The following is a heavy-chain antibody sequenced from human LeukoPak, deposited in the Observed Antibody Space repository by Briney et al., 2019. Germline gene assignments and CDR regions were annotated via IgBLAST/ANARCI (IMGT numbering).Heavy chain of an antibody. Sequence: PSETLSLTCTVSGGSISSYYWSWIRQPAGKGLEWIGRIYTSGSTNYHAALKSRVSMSADTSKNQFSLKLSSVTAADTAVFYCARENSGSYREFDYWGQGTLVTVSS. CDR2: IYTSGST. J-gene: IGHJ4*02. D-gene: IGHD1-26*01. CDR3: ARENSGSYREFDY. CDR1: GGSISSYY. V-gene: IGHV4-4*07.